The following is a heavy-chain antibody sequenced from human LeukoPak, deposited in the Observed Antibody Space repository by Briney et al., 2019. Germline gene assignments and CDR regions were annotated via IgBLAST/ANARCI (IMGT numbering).Heavy chain of an antibody. V-gene: IGHV3-48*04. CDR2: ISSSGNTK. CDR3: ARSQWPPLAPVGFDY. Sequence: PGGSLRLSCAASGFTFSRYTMNWVRQAPGKGLEWVSYISSSGNTKYYADSVRGRFTISRDNAKNSLYLQMNNLRAEDTAVYYCARSQWPPLAPVGFDYWGQGTLVTVSS. J-gene: IGHJ4*02. D-gene: IGHD6-19*01. CDR1: GFTFSRYT.